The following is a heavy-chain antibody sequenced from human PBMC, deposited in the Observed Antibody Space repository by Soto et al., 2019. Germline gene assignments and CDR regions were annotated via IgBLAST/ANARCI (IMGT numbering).Heavy chain of an antibody. CDR3: ARDGVAAAGTGFDY. J-gene: IGHJ4*02. CDR1: GFSLRTNGVG. Sequence: ESGPTLVNPTQTLTLTCTFSGFSLRTNGVGVGWIRQPPGKALEWLALIFWDDDKHYSPSLKSRITIAKDTSKNQVVLTMNNVDPVDTATYYCARDGVAAAGTGFDYWGQGTQVTVSS. CDR2: IFWDDDK. V-gene: IGHV2-5*02. D-gene: IGHD6-13*01.